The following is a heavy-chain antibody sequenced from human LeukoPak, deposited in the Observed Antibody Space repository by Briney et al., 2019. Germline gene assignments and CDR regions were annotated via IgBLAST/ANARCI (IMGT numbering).Heavy chain of an antibody. CDR2: VYYSGST. V-gene: IGHV4-61*01. D-gene: IGHD3-9*01. CDR3: AREGYDILTGYSNWFDP. CDR1: GGSVSSGRYY. J-gene: IGHJ5*02. Sequence: ETLSLTCTVSGGSVSSGRYYWSWIRQPPGRGLDWIGYVYYSGSTNYNPSLKSRATISLDTSKNQFSLKLNSVTAADTAVYYCAREGYDILTGYSNWFDPWGQGTLVTVSS.